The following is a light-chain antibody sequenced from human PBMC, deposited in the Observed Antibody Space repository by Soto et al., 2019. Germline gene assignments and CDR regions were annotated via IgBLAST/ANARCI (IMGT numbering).Light chain of an antibody. CDR1: SSDVGSYNR. V-gene: IGLV2-18*02. CDR3: NSYAGSNIVV. CDR2: DVS. Sequence: SALTQPPSASGSPGQSVTISCTGTSSDVGSYNRVSWYQQPPGTAPKLMIYDVSKRPSGVPDRFSGSKSGNTASLTISGLQAEDEADYYCNSYAGSNIVVFGGGTKLTVL. J-gene: IGLJ2*01.